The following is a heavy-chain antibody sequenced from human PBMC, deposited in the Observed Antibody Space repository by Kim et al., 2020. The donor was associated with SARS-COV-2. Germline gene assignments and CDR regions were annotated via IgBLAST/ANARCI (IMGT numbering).Heavy chain of an antibody. V-gene: IGHV3-30*18. CDR2: ISCNGNNT. Sequence: GGSLRLSCAASGITFSSFGMPWVRQAPGKGLEWVSVISCNGNNTNYADSVKGRFTISRDNSKNRLYLQMISLRDEDTAVYYCAKVLKMEHGSCCYYYYYG. D-gene: IGHD2-15*01. CDR3: AKVLKMEHGSCCYYYYYG. CDR1: GITFSSFG. J-gene: IGHJ6*01.